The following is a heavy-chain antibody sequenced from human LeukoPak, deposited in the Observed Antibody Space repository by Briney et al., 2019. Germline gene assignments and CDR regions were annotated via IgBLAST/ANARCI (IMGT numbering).Heavy chain of an antibody. CDR1: GFTFSSYG. J-gene: IGHJ4*02. D-gene: IGHD2-15*01. V-gene: IGHV3-23*01. Sequence: GGTLRLSCAASGFTFSSYGMSWVRQAPGKGLEWVSAISGSGGSTYYADSVKGRFTISRDNSKNTLYLQMNSLRAEDTAVYYCAKYVGGGSLGYCSGGSCYYFDDWGQGTLVTVSS. CDR2: ISGSGGST. CDR3: AKYVGGGSLGYCSGGSCYYFDD.